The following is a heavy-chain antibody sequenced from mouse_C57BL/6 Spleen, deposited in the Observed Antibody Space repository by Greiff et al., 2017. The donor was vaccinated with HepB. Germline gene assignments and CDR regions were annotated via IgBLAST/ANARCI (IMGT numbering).Heavy chain of an antibody. Sequence: EVKLVESGGGLVQPGGSLKLSCAASGFTFSDYGMAWVRQAPRKGPEWVAFISNLAYSIYYADTVTGRFTISRENAKNTLYLEMSSLRSEDTAMDYCARHRDTTVVADYAMDYWGQGTSVTVSS. CDR2: ISNLAYSI. V-gene: IGHV5-15*04. J-gene: IGHJ4*01. CDR1: GFTFSDYG. CDR3: ARHRDTTVVADYAMDY. D-gene: IGHD1-1*01.